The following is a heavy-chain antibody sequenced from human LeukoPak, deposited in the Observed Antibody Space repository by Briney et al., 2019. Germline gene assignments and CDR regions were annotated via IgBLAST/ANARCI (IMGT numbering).Heavy chain of an antibody. D-gene: IGHD4-17*01. CDR2: IHYSGST. CDR1: GGSISNYY. J-gene: IGHJ5*02. Sequence: ASETLSLTCTVSGGSISNYYWSWIRQPPGKGLEWNGYIHYSGSTNYSPSLKSRVTISVDASKNQFSLKLSSVTAADTAVYYCARDSSYGDYFWFDPWGQGTLVTVSS. CDR3: ARDSSYGDYFWFDP. V-gene: IGHV4-59*01.